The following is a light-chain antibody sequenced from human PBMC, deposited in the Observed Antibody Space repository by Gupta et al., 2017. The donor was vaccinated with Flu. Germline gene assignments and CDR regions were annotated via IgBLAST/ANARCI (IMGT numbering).Light chain of an antibody. CDR3: NSRDSSGNHLWV. CDR2: GKN. V-gene: IGLV3-19*01. Sequence: SELPQDSAVTVALGQTVRIKCQGDSLRSYYASWYQQKPGQAPVLVIYGKNNRPSGIPDRFSGSSSGNTASLSITGAQAEYEADYYCNSRDSSGNHLWVFGGGTKLTVL. CDR1: SLRSYY. J-gene: IGLJ3*02.